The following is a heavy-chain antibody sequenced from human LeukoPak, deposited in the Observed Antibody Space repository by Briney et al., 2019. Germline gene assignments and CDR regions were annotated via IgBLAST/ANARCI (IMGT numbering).Heavy chain of an antibody. CDR2: INPSEGSA. J-gene: IGHJ4*02. D-gene: IGHD2-2*02. CDR1: GYTFTNYY. V-gene: IGHV1-46*01. CDR3: ARDWERVPAAIKGCVY. Sequence: ASVKVSCKASGYTFTNYYIHWVRQAPGQGLEWMAIINPSEGSANYAQRFQDRITITRDMSTSTVYKELSSLRSEDTAIYYCARDWERVPAAIKGCVYWGQGTLVTVSS.